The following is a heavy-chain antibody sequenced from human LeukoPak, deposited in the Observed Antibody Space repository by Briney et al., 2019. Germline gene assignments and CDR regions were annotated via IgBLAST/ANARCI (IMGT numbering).Heavy chain of an antibody. Sequence: GGSLRLPCAASGFTFSSYAMSWVRQAPGKGLEWVSTITVSGDNTFYADSVKGRFTISRDNSKNTLYLQMNSLRAEDTAGYYCAKDYGYVVGATDVWGQGTMVTVSS. J-gene: IGHJ3*01. D-gene: IGHD1-26*01. CDR1: GFTFSSYA. V-gene: IGHV3-23*01. CDR3: AKDYGYVVGATDV. CDR2: ITVSGDNT.